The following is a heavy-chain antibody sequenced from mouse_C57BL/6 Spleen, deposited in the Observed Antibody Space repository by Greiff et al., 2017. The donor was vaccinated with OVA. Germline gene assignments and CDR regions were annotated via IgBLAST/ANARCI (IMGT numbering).Heavy chain of an antibody. J-gene: IGHJ3*01. V-gene: IGHV1-9*01. D-gene: IGHD4-1*01. Sequence: QVQLKQSGAELMKPGASVKLSCKATGYTFTGYWIEWVKQRPGHGLEWIGEILPGSGSTNYNAKFKGKATFTADTSANTAYMQLSSLTTEDSAIYYCARAGIAWFAYWGQGTLVTVSA. CDR3: ARAGIAWFAY. CDR1: GYTFTGYW. CDR2: ILPGSGST.